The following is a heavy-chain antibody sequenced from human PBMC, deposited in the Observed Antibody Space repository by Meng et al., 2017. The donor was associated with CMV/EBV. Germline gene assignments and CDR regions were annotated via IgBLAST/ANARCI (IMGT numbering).Heavy chain of an antibody. Sequence: GESLKISCAASGFTFSSYAMHWVRQAPGKGLEWVAVISYDGSNKYYADSVKGRFTISRDNSKNTLYLQMNSLRAEDTAVYYCARGRMGWNFMGGGFDPWGQGTLVTVSS. CDR1: GFTFSSYA. CDR3: ARGRMGWNFMGGGFDP. D-gene: IGHD1-7*01. CDR2: ISYDGSNK. V-gene: IGHV3-30*04. J-gene: IGHJ5*02.